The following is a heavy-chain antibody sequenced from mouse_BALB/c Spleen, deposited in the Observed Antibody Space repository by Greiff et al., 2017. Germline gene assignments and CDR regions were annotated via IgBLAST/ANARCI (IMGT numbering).Heavy chain of an antibody. CDR1: GFTFTDYY. Sequence: EVKVVESGGGLVQPGGSLRLSCATSGFTFTDYYMSWVRQPPGKALEWMGFISNKANGYTTEYSLSVKARITISRDTTQSILYLQMNTLRAEDSANCDCARSGLGYYFDYWGQGTTLTVSS. CDR2: ISNKANGYTT. V-gene: IGHV7-3*02. D-gene: IGHD3-3*01. CDR3: ARSGLGYYFDY. J-gene: IGHJ2*01.